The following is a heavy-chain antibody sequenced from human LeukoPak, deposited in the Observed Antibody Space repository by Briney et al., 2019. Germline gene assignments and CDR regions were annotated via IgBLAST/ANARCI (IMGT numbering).Heavy chain of an antibody. CDR1: GFTFSSYA. J-gene: IGHJ6*02. CDR3: ARREVTRAYYDILTGYYSSYYYYGMDV. D-gene: IGHD3-9*01. V-gene: IGHV3-30-3*01. Sequence: PGRSLRLSCAASGFTFSSYAMHWVRQAPGKGLEWVAVISYDGSNEYYADSVKGRFTISRDNSMNTLYLQMNSLRAEDTAVYYCARREVTRAYYDILTGYYSSYYYYGMDVWGQGTTVTVSS. CDR2: ISYDGSNE.